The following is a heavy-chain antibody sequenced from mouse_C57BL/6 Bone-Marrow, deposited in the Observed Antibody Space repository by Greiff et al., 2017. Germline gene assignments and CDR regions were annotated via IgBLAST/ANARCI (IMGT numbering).Heavy chain of an antibody. V-gene: IGHV14-4*01. Sequence: VQLQQSGAELVRPGASVKLSCTASGFNIKDDYMHWVKPRPEQGLEWIGWIDPANGDTEYASKFQGKATITADTSSNTAYLQLSSLTSEDTAVYYCTTELRYAMDYWGQGTSVTGSS. J-gene: IGHJ4*01. CDR1: GFNIKDDY. D-gene: IGHD1-1*01. CDR2: IDPANGDT. CDR3: TTELRYAMDY.